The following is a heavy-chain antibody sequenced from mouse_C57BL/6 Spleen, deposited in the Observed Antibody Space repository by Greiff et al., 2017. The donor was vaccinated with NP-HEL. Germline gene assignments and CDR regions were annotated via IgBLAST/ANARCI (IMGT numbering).Heavy chain of an antibody. D-gene: IGHD1-1*01. CDR1: GFTFSDYG. Sequence: EVHLVESGGGLVKPGGSLKLSCAASGFTFSDYGMHWVRQAPEKGLEWVAYISSGSSTIYYADTVKGRFTISRDNAKNTLFLQMTSLRSEDTAMYYCAKNYYGRGGDFDYWGQGTTLTVSS. CDR3: AKNYYGRGGDFDY. V-gene: IGHV5-17*01. CDR2: ISSGSSTI. J-gene: IGHJ2*01.